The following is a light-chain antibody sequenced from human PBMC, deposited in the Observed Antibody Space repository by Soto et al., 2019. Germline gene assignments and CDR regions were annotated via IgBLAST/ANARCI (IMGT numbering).Light chain of an antibody. CDR1: QSVSSSY. V-gene: IGKV3-20*01. J-gene: IGKJ1*01. CDR2: GAS. Sequence: DIVMTQSPATLSLSPGESATLSCRDSQSVSSSYLAWYQQKPGQAPRLLIYGASSRATGIPDTFGGSGSGTDFTLTISRLEPEDFAVYYCQQYGSSPPFTCGQGTKVDIK. CDR3: QQYGSSPPFT.